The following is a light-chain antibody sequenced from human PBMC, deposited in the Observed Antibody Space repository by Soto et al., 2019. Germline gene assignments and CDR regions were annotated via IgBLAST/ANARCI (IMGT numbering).Light chain of an antibody. CDR3: QQYNNWPPLT. J-gene: IGKJ4*01. CDR1: QGVGNN. Sequence: EIVMTQSPATLSMSPGETATLSCRASQGVGNNLAWYQQKPGQAPRLLISAASTRATDIPARFSGSGSGTEFTLTISSLQSEDFAVYYCQQYNNWPPLTFGGGTKGEIK. CDR2: AAS. V-gene: IGKV3-15*01.